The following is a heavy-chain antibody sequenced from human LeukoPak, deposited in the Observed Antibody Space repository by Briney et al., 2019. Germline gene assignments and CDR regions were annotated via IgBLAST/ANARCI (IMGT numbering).Heavy chain of an antibody. V-gene: IGHV1-18*01. CDR3: AKDLNTMATAPFDY. J-gene: IGHJ4*02. CDR1: GYTFTSYG. Sequence: ASVKVSCKASGYTFTSYGISWVRQAPGQGLEWMGWISAYNGNTNYAQKLQGRVTMTTDTSTSTAYMELRSLRSDDTAVYSCAKDLNTMATAPFDYWGQGTLVTVSS. D-gene: IGHD5-12*01. CDR2: ISAYNGNT.